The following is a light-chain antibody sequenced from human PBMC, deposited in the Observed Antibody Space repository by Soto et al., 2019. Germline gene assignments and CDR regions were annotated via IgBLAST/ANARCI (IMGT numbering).Light chain of an antibody. CDR3: QQYGTSRIT. V-gene: IGKV3-20*01. CDR1: QSISNSY. CDR2: DAS. Sequence: ETVLTQSPGTLSLSPGEIATLSCRASQSISNSYLAWYQQKPGQAPRLLIYDASSRATGIPDRFSGSGSGTDFTLTISRLEPEDFAVYYCQQYGTSRITFGPGTKVDMK. J-gene: IGKJ3*01.